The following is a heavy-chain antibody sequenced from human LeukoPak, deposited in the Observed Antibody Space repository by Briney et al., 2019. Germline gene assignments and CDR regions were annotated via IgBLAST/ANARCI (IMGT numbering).Heavy chain of an antibody. V-gene: IGHV3-74*01. D-gene: IGHD2-15*01. CDR1: GFIFSSYW. Sequence: GGSLRLSCAASGFIFSSYWMHWVRQAPGKGLVWVSRINSDGSSTSYADSVKGRFTISRDNAKNTLYLQMNSLRAEDTAVYYCARDPRDIVVVVSADYWGQGTLSPSPQ. CDR3: ARDPRDIVVVVSADY. CDR2: INSDGSST. J-gene: IGHJ4*02.